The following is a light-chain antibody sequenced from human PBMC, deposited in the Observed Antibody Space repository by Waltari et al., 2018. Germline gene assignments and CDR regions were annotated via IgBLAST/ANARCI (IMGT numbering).Light chain of an antibody. CDR3: QKYVNLPAT. CDR2: DAS. J-gene: IGKJ1*01. CDR1: QSVGRS. V-gene: IGKV3-20*01. Sequence: IVLTQSPGTLSLSTGERATLSCRASQSVGRSLAWYQKKPGQAPRLLIYDASSRATAIPDRFSGSGSGTDFSLTISRLEPEDFAVYYCQKYVNLPATFGQGTTVEIK.